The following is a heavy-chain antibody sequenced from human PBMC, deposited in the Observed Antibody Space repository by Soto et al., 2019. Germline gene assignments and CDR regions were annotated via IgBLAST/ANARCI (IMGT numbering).Heavy chain of an antibody. CDR3: ARLGYGSWPYYMYF. Sequence: SETLSLTCTVSGGSISSYYWSWIRQPPGKGLEWIGYIYYSGSTNYNPSLKSRVTISVDTSKNQFSLKLSSVTAADTAVYYCARLGYGSWPYYMYFRARRTAVTVS. V-gene: IGHV4-59*01. J-gene: IGHJ6*03. CDR1: GGSISSYY. CDR2: IYYSGST. D-gene: IGHD6-13*01.